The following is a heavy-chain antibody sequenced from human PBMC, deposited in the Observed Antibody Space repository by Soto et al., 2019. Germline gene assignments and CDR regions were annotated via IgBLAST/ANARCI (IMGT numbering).Heavy chain of an antibody. CDR3: ARHLEMADWYYGMDV. D-gene: IGHD3-3*01. V-gene: IGHV5-51*01. J-gene: IGHJ6*02. CDR1: GYSFTSYW. Sequence: PGESPKISCKGSGYSFTSYWIGWVRQMPGKGLEWMGIIYPGDSDTRYSPSFQGQVTISADKSISTAYLQWSSLKASDTAMYYCARHLEMADWYYGMDVWGQGTTVTVSS. CDR2: IYPGDSDT.